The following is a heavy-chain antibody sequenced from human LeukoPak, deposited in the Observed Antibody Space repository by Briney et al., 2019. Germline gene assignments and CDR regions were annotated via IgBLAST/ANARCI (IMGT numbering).Heavy chain of an antibody. V-gene: IGHV3-7*01. D-gene: IGHD6-13*01. J-gene: IGHJ4*02. CDR3: ARDVRDSSSWYGNDRLGYDY. CDR2: IKQDGSEK. Sequence: GGSLRLSCAASGFTFSSYWMSWVRQAPGKGLEWVANIKQDGSEKYYVDSVKGRFTISRDNAKNSLYLQMNSLRAEDTAVYYCARDVRDSSSWYGNDRLGYDYWGQGTLVTVSS. CDR1: GFTFSSYW.